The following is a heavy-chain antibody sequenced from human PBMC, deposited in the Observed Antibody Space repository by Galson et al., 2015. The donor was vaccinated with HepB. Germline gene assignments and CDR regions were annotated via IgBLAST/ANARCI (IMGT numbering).Heavy chain of an antibody. V-gene: IGHV3-48*01. CDR3: ARDAELERAYFDY. CDR1: GFTFSSYS. CDR2: ISSSSSTI. Sequence: SLRLSCAASGFTFSSYSMNWVRQAPGKGLEWVSYISSSSSTIYYADSVKGRFTISRDSAKNSLYLQMNSLSAEDTAVYYCARDAELERAYFDYWGQGTLVTVSS. J-gene: IGHJ4*02. D-gene: IGHD1-1*01.